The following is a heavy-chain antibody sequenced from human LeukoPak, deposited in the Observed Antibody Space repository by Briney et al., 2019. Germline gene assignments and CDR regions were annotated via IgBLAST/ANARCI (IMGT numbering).Heavy chain of an antibody. Sequence: ASVKVSCKASGYTFTSYYMHWVRQAPGQGLEWMGIINPSGGSTNYAQKFQGRVTMTRDTSTSTAYMELRSLRSDDTAVYYCARAFYCSSTSCYGMSDYWGQGTLVTVSS. V-gene: IGHV1-46*01. J-gene: IGHJ4*02. CDR3: ARAFYCSSTSCYGMSDY. CDR2: INPSGGST. CDR1: GYTFTSYY. D-gene: IGHD2-2*01.